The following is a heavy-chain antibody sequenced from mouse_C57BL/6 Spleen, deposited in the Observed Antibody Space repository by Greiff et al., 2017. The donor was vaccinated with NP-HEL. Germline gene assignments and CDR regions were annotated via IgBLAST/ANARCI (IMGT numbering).Heavy chain of an antibody. CDR3: VGHAIYYDYGGFAY. D-gene: IGHD2-4*01. Sequence: EVQGVESGGGLVQPKGSLKLSCAASGFSFNTYAMNWVRQAPGKGLEWVARIRSKSNNYATYYADSVKDRFTISRDDSESMLYLQMNNLKTEDTAMYYCVGHAIYYDYGGFAYWGQGTLVTVSA. CDR1: GFSFNTYA. CDR2: IRSKSNNYAT. V-gene: IGHV10-1*01. J-gene: IGHJ3*01.